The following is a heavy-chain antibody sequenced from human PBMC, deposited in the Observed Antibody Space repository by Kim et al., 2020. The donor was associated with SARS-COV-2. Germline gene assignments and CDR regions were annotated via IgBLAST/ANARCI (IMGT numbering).Heavy chain of an antibody. Sequence: GGSLRLSCAASGFTFSNAWMTWVRQAPGKGLEWLGRIKSKTDGGTTDYAAPVKGRFTISRDESKTTLYLQMNSLKTEDTAVYYCTTDLKYYYDSSAFYYIYWGQGTLVTVSS. J-gene: IGHJ4*02. V-gene: IGHV3-15*01. CDR2: IKSKTDGGTT. D-gene: IGHD3-22*01. CDR3: TTDLKYYYDSSAFYYIY. CDR1: GFTFSNAW.